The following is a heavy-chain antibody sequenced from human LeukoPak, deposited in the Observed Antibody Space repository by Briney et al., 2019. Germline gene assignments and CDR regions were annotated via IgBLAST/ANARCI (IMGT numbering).Heavy chain of an antibody. J-gene: IGHJ4*02. V-gene: IGHV3-23*01. CDR3: AKDRAFGVVIIFDY. CDR2: ISGSGGST. Sequence: GGSLRLSCAASGFTFSSYAMSWVRQAPGKGLEWVSAISGSGGSTYYADSVKGRFTISRDNSKNTLYLQMYSLRAEDTAVYYCAKDRAFGVVIIFDYWGQGTLVTVSS. CDR1: GFTFSSYA. D-gene: IGHD3-3*01.